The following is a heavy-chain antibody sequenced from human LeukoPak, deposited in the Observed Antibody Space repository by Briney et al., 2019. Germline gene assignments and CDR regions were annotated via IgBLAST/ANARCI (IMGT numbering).Heavy chain of an antibody. CDR2: ISSSSSYI. Sequence: GRSLRLSCAASGFTFSSYSMNWVRQAPGKGLEWVSSISSSSSYIYYADSVKGRFTISRDNAKNSLYLQMNSLRAEDTAVYYCAMEGVAGNFDPWGQGTLVTVSS. D-gene: IGHD6-19*01. V-gene: IGHV3-21*01. CDR3: AMEGVAGNFDP. J-gene: IGHJ5*02. CDR1: GFTFSSYS.